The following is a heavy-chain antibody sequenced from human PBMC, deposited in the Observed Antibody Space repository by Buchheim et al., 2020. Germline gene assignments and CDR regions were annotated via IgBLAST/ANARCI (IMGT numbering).Heavy chain of an antibody. CDR3: ARVLGYGDTPYYYYYGMDV. CDR1: GFTFSSYA. Sequence: QVQLVESGGGVVQPGRSLRLSCAASGFTFSSYAMHWVRQAPGKGLEWVAVISYDGSNKYYADSVKGRFTISRDNSKNTLYLQMNSLRAEDTAVYYCARVLGYGDTPYYYYYGMDVWGQGTT. V-gene: IGHV3-30-3*01. CDR2: ISYDGSNK. D-gene: IGHD4-17*01. J-gene: IGHJ6*02.